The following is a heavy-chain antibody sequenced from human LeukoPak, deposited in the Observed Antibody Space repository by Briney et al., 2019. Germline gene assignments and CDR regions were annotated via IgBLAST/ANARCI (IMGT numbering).Heavy chain of an antibody. D-gene: IGHD3-22*01. CDR3: TTDYYYDSSGYYGDY. J-gene: IGHJ4*02. CDR1: GFTSSNAW. CDR2: IKSKTDGGTT. V-gene: IGHV3-15*01. Sequence: PGGSLRLSCAASGFTSSNAWMSWVRQAPGKGLEWVGRIKSKTDGGTTDYAAPVKGRFTISRDDSKNTLYLQMNSLKTEDTAVYYCTTDYYYDSSGYYGDYWGQGTLVTVSS.